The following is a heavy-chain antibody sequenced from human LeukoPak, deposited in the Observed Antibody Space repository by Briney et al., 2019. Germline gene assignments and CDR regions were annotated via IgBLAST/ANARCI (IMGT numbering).Heavy chain of an antibody. Sequence: GGSLRLSCAASGFTFSSYAMHWVRQSLGKGLEWVAVMSYDGFNKYYADSVRGRFTISRDNSKNTLYLQMNSLRAEDTAVYYCAKTKGYSYGYYFDYWGQGTLVTVSS. J-gene: IGHJ4*02. CDR1: GFTFSSYA. V-gene: IGHV3-30*18. CDR3: AKTKGYSYGYYFDY. CDR2: MSYDGFNK. D-gene: IGHD5-18*01.